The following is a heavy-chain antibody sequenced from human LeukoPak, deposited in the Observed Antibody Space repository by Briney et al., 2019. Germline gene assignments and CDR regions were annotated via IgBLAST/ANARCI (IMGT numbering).Heavy chain of an antibody. V-gene: IGHV4-39*07. CDR1: GGSISSSSYY. CDR2: IYYSGST. D-gene: IGHD1-26*01. J-gene: IGHJ4*02. Sequence: SETLSLTCTVSGGSISSSSYYWGWIRQPPGKGLEWIGSIYYSGSTYYNPSLKSRVTISVDTSKNQFSLKLSSVTAADTAVYYCARVAGGSYYDYFDYWGQGTLVTVSS. CDR3: ARVAGGSYYDYFDY.